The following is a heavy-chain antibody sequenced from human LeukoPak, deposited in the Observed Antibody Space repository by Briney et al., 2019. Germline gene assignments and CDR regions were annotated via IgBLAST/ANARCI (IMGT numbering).Heavy chain of an antibody. CDR2: LSHDGTTA. D-gene: IGHD4-17*01. CDR3: AREGLRLRVDY. J-gene: IGHJ4*02. CDR1: GYIFSDHA. Sequence: GGSLRLSCAASGYIFSDHAMHWVRQAPGKGLEWLAYLSHDGTTAYYANSVKGRLTISRDNSKNTLFLQLSSLRTEDTAVYYCAREGLRLRVDYWGQGTLVTVSS. V-gene: IGHV3-30*04.